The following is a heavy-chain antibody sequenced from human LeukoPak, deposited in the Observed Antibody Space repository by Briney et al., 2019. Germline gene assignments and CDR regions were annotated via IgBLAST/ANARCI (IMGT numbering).Heavy chain of an antibody. CDR3: ARGPHGYSGYDALDY. V-gene: IGHV1-69*13. CDR2: IIPIFGTA. J-gene: IGHJ4*02. CDR1: GGTFSSYA. D-gene: IGHD5-12*01. Sequence: ASVKVSCKASGGTFSSYAISWVRQAPGPGLEWMGGIIPIFGTANYAQKFQGRVTITADESTSTAYMELSSLRSEDTAVYYCARGPHGYSGYDALDYWGQGTLVTVSS.